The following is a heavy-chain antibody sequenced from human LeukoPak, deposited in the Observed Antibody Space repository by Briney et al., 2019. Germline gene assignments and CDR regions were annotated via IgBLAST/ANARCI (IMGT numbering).Heavy chain of an antibody. CDR3: ARDNTNDGFDI. Sequence: PSETLSLTCTVSGASISDYYWSWIRQPAGKGLEWIGRIYTSGSINYNPSLKSRVTMSVDTSKNQFSLKVNSVTAADTAVYYCARDNTNDGFDIWGQGTMVTVSS. J-gene: IGHJ3*02. D-gene: IGHD2/OR15-2a*01. V-gene: IGHV4-4*07. CDR2: IYTSGSI. CDR1: GASISDYY.